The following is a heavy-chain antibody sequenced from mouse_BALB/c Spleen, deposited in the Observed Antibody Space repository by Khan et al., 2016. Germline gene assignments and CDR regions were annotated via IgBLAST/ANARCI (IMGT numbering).Heavy chain of an antibody. J-gene: IGHJ4*01. CDR3: ARDGYYPYAMDY. V-gene: IGHV7-3*02. CDR1: GFTFTDYY. D-gene: IGHD2-3*01. Sequence: EVELVESGGDLVQPGGSLRLSCATSGFTFTDYYMSWVRQPPGKVLEWLGFIRNKANGYTTEYSASVKGRFTISRDNSQSILYLQMNTLRAEDSATYYCARDGYYPYAMDYWGQGTSVTVSS. CDR2: IRNKANGYTT.